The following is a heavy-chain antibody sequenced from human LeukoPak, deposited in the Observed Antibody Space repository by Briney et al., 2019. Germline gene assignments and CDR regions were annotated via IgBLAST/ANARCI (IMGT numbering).Heavy chain of an antibody. D-gene: IGHD6-13*01. CDR2: MNPNSGNT. V-gene: IGHV1-8*01. CDR3: LISASDHYYFDY. CDR1: GYTFTSYD. J-gene: IGHJ4*02. Sequence: ASVEVSCKASGYTFTSYDINWVRQATGQGLEWMGWMNPNSGNTGYAQKFQGRVTMTRSTSISTAYMELSSLRSDDTAVYYCLISASDHYYFDYWGQGTLVTVSS.